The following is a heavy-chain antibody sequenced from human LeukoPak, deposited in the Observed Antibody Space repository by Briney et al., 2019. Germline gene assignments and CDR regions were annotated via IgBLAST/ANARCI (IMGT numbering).Heavy chain of an antibody. CDR2: VSGSGGST. CDR1: GFTFSSYT. Sequence: PGGSLRLSCAASGFTFSSYTVSWVRQAPGKGLEWVSGVSGSGGSTHYADSVKGRFTISRDNSKNTLYLQMNSLRAEDTAVYYCAASLPNIVVVPATKGPFGYWGQGTLVTVSS. V-gene: IGHV3-23*01. CDR3: AASLPNIVVVPATKGPFGY. J-gene: IGHJ4*02. D-gene: IGHD2-2*01.